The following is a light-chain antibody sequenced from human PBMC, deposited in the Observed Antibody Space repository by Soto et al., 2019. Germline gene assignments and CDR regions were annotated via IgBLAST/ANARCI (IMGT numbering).Light chain of an antibody. CDR3: CSYAPSRTSVV. CDR2: DGS. Sequence: QSALTQPASVSGSPGQSITISCTGTSSDVGSYKLVSWYQQYPGKAPKLMIYDGSERPLGVSNRFSGSKSGNTASLTVSGLQAEDEADYYCCSYAPSRTSVVFGGGTKLTVL. CDR1: SSDVGSYKL. J-gene: IGLJ2*01. V-gene: IGLV2-23*01.